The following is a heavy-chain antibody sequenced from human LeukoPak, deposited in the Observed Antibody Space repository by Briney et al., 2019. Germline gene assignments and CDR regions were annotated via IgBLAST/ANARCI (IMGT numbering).Heavy chain of an antibody. D-gene: IGHD1-26*01. Sequence: PGGSLRLSCAASGFTFSYYAMNWVRQAPGKGLEWVSSISTRSTYIYYADSLKGRFTISRDNAKNSLYLQMNSLRAEDTAVYYCARDTLDLVGATYFDYWGQGTLVTVSS. J-gene: IGHJ4*02. CDR3: ARDTLDLVGATYFDY. CDR2: ISTRSTYI. V-gene: IGHV3-21*01. CDR1: GFTFSYYA.